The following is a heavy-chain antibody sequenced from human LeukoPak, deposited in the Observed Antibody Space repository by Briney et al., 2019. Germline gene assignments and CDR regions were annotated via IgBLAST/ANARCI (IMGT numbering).Heavy chain of an antibody. D-gene: IGHD1-26*01. V-gene: IGHV3-23*01. CDR2: ISGSGGST. Sequence: GGSLRLSCVVSGFTFSNYALSWVRQAPGKGLEWVSAISGSGGSTYFADSVKGRFTISRDNSKNTVYLQMNSPRDEDTAVYYCAKGGSYYDDYFDYWGQGTLVSVSS. CDR1: GFTFSNYA. J-gene: IGHJ4*02. CDR3: AKGGSYYDDYFDY.